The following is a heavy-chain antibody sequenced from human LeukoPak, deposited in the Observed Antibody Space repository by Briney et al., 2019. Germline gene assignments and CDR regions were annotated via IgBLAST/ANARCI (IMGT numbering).Heavy chain of an antibody. V-gene: IGHV4-59*01. D-gene: IGHD5-24*01. Sequence: SETLSLTCTVSGGSMKSYYWNWIRQPPGKGLEWIGYIYYSGSTNYNPSLKSRVTISVDTSKNQFSLKLTSVTAADTAIYYCARVGGMLTINNEAFDIWGQGTVVTVSS. CDR1: GGSMKSYY. CDR3: ARVGGMLTINNEAFDI. J-gene: IGHJ3*02. CDR2: IYYSGST.